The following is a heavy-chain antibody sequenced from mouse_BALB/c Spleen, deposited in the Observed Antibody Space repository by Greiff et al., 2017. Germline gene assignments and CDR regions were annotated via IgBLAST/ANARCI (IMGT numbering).Heavy chain of an antibody. D-gene: IGHD2-14*01. Sequence: EVKVIESGGGLVKPGGSLKLSCAASGFTFSSYTMSWVRQTPEKRLEWVATISSGGSYTYYPDSVKGRFTISRDNAKNTLYLQMSSLKSEDTAMYYCTRDRYDWFAYWGQGTLVTVSA. CDR1: GFTFSSYT. CDR3: TRDRYDWFAY. CDR2: ISSGGSYT. V-gene: IGHV5-6-4*01. J-gene: IGHJ3*01.